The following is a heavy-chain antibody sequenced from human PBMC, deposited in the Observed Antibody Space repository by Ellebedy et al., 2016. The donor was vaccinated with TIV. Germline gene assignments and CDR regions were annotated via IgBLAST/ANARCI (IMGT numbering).Heavy chain of an antibody. J-gene: IGHJ4*02. CDR2: TNWDSNNI. Sequence: SLKISCAASGFTFDDYAMHWVRQVPGKGLEWVSGTNWDSNNIGYADSVKGRFTISRDNSKNTLYLQMNSLRAEDTAVYYCARSGWNDFLGLDYWGQGTLVTVSS. CDR3: ARSGWNDFLGLDY. D-gene: IGHD1-1*01. V-gene: IGHV3-9*01. CDR1: GFTFDDYA.